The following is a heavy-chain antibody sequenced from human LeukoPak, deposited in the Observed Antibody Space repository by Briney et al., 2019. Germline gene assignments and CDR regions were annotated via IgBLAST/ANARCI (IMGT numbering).Heavy chain of an antibody. D-gene: IGHD4-17*01. CDR1: GFTFSGSA. CDR2: IRSKANSYAT. Sequence: PGGSLRLSCAASGFTFSGSAMHWVRQASGKGLEWVGRIRSKANSYATAYAASVKGRFTISRDDSKNTAYLQMNSLKTEDTAVYYCTRSYDRTTVTTTVNWFDPWGQGTLVTVSS. CDR3: TRSYDRTTVTTTVNWFDP. V-gene: IGHV3-73*01. J-gene: IGHJ5*02.